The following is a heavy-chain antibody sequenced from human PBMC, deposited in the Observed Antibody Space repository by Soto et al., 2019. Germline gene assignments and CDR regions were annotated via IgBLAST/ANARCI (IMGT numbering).Heavy chain of an antibody. V-gene: IGHV1-18*01. J-gene: IGHJ4*02. CDR3: ARGNSGSYDFDY. D-gene: IGHD1-26*01. Sequence: GASVKVSCKASGYTFTSFAISWVRQAPGQGLEWMGWISAYNGHTKYPQKLQGRVTMTTDTSTSTAYMDLRSLTSDDTAVYYCARGNSGSYDFDYWGLGTLVTV. CDR2: ISAYNGHT. CDR1: GYTFTSFA.